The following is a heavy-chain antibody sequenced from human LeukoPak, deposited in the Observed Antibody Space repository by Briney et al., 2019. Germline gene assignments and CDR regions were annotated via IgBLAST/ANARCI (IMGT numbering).Heavy chain of an antibody. J-gene: IGHJ4*02. CDR2: IGNKVNTYTT. CDR3: TRRRFFFDY. CDR1: GFTFSDHY. V-gene: IGHV3-72*01. Sequence: GGSRRLSCAASGFTFSDHYMNWVRQAPGKGLEWVGRIGNKVNTYTTEYAASVKGRFTISRDDSKNSLYLQMNSLKTEDTAVYYCTRRRFFFDYWGQGTLVTVSS. D-gene: IGHD3-10*01.